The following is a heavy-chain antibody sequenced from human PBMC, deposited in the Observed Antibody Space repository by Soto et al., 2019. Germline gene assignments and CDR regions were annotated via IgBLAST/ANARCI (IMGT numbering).Heavy chain of an antibody. CDR1: GYSFTNYW. CDR2: IYPGDSDT. D-gene: IGHD3-3*01. Sequence: GESLKISCKGSGYSFTNYWIGWVRQMPGKGLEWMGIIYPGDSDTRYSPSFQGQVTISADKSISTAYLQWSSLKASDTAMYYCAILPPYYDFWSGYWDPNYYYYGMDVWGQGTTVTVSS. J-gene: IGHJ6*02. V-gene: IGHV5-51*01. CDR3: AILPPYYDFWSGYWDPNYYYYGMDV.